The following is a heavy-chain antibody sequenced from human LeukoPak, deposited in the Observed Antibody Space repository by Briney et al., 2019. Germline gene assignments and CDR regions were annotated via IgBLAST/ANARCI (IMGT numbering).Heavy chain of an antibody. J-gene: IGHJ4*02. CDR1: GFTFSSYG. D-gene: IGHD3-22*01. V-gene: IGHV3-30*18. CDR2: ISYDGSNK. CDR3: AKLEYYYDSSGHFDY. Sequence: GGSLRLSCAASGFTFSSYGMHWVRQAPGKGLEWVAVISYDGSNKYYADSVKGRFTISRDNSKNTLYLRMNSLRAEDTAVYYCAKLEYYYDSSGHFDYWGQGTLVTVSS.